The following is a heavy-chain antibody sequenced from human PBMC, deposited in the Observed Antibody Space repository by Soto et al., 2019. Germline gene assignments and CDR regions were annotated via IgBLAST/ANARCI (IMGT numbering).Heavy chain of an antibody. CDR1: GXNRSAYR. J-gene: IGHJ4*02. Sequence: GSLRLCCAASGXNRSAYRMNWVRQTPGKGVEWVSSIITRSTYIHYADSVKGLFTISIDNAKNSLFLQMNSLTAADTAVYYCERETPLDPDYGGNPFSDFWGQGTLVTVSS. CDR2: IITRSTYI. V-gene: IGHV3-21*01. D-gene: IGHD4-17*01. CDR3: ERETPLDPDYGGNPFSDF.